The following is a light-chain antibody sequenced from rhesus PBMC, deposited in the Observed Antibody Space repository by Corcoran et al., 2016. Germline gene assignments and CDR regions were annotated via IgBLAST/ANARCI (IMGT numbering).Light chain of an antibody. J-gene: IGKJ1*01. CDR1: QSVSSS. CDR2: GAS. V-gene: IGKV3-24*01. Sequence: EIVMTQSPATLSLSPGERATLSCRASQSVSSSLAWYQQKLGQAPRLPIYGASSRAPRIPDRFSGSGSGTDFTLPISSLEPEDVAVYYCLQHSNWPWTFGQGTKVEIK. CDR3: LQHSNWPWT.